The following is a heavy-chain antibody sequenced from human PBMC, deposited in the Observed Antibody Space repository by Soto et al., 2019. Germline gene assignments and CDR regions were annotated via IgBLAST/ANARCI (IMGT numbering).Heavy chain of an antibody. D-gene: IGHD1-26*01. Sequence: PSQTLSLTCTVYGDSIKNYYWSWIRQPAGKGLEWIWRIYSSGSATKNPSLESRLTMSVDTSKNEVFLNMTSVTAADTAIYYRARRGTRSRELLNYWGPGTLVTVSS. V-gene: IGHV4-4*07. CDR1: GDSIKNYY. J-gene: IGHJ4*02. CDR2: IYSSGSA. CDR3: ARRGTRSRELLNY.